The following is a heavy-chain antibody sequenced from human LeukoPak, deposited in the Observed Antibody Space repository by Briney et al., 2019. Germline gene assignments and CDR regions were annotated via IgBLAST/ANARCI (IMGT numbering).Heavy chain of an antibody. CDR2: INHKTGVT. D-gene: IGHD1-26*01. J-gene: IGHJ4*02. CDR3: ARDLAMYSPDLDY. V-gene: IGHV1-2*02. CDR1: VYTFTDYY. Sequence: ASVNVSCKSAVYTFTDYYLHWVRQAPGHGLEWMGWINHKTGVTKYAQNFQGRVTMSRDTSISTAYMEVSRLRSHDTAVFYCARDLAMYSPDLDYWGQGTLVTVSS.